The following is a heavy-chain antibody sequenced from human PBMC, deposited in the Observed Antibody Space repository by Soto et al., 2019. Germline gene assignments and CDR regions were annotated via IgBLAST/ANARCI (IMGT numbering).Heavy chain of an antibody. Sequence: EVQLLESGGGLVQPGGSLRLSCAASGFTFSSYAMRWVRQAPGKGLEWVSAVSGSGGSTYYADSVKGRFTITRDNSKNTLYLQMNSLRAEDTAVYYCARRGPGTYFDYWGQGTLVTVSS. J-gene: IGHJ4*02. CDR3: ARRGPGTYFDY. D-gene: IGHD6-13*01. CDR1: GFTFSSYA. V-gene: IGHV3-23*01. CDR2: VSGSGGST.